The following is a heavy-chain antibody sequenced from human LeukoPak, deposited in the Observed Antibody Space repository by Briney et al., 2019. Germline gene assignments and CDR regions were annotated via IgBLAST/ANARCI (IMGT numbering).Heavy chain of an antibody. CDR3: ARPLRGSFYGMDV. J-gene: IGHJ6*02. CDR2: IYPGDSDT. Sequence: GESLKISCKGSGCSFTSYWIGWVRQMPGKGLEWMGIIYPGDSDTRYSPSFQGQVTISADKSISTAYLQWSSLKASDTAMYYCARPLRGSFYGMDVWGQGTTVTVSS. V-gene: IGHV5-51*01. CDR1: GCSFTSYW.